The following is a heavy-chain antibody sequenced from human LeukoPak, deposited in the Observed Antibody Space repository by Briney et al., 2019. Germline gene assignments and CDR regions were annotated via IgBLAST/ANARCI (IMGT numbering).Heavy chain of an antibody. Sequence: GESLKISCKGSGYGFTSYWIGWVRQMPGKGLEWMGIIYPGDSDTRYSPSFQGQVTISADKSISTAYLQWSSLKASDTAMYYCARADYDILTGSPTFDYWGQGTLVTVSS. CDR3: ARADYDILTGSPTFDY. V-gene: IGHV5-51*01. D-gene: IGHD3-9*01. CDR2: IYPGDSDT. CDR1: GYGFTSYW. J-gene: IGHJ4*02.